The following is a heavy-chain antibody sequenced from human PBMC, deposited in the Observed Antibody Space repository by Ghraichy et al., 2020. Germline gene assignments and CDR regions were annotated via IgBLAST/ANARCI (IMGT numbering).Heavy chain of an antibody. D-gene: IGHD5-24*01. CDR1: GGSISSSSYY. V-gene: IGHV4-39*01. Sequence: SQTPSLTCAVSGGSISSSSYYWGWIRQPPGKGLEWIANIYYSGSTYYNPSLESRVTMSVDTSKNQFSLKLSSVTPADTAVYYCASRRIEGYNYFDYWGQGTLVTVSS. CDR3: ASRRIEGYNYFDY. J-gene: IGHJ4*02. CDR2: IYYSGST.